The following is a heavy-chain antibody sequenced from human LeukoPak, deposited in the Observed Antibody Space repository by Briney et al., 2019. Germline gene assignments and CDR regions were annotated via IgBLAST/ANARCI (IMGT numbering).Heavy chain of an antibody. V-gene: IGHV1-69*05. CDR1: GGTFSSYA. D-gene: IGHD3-22*01. J-gene: IGHJ5*02. CDR3: ARDRRNYYDSSGYYSYNWFDP. Sequence: ASVKVSCKASGGTFSSYAISWVRQAPGQGLEWMGGIIPIFGTANYAQKFQGRVTITTDESTSTAYMELSSLRSEDTAVYYRARDRRNYYDSSGYYSYNWFDPWGQGTLVTVSS. CDR2: IIPIFGTA.